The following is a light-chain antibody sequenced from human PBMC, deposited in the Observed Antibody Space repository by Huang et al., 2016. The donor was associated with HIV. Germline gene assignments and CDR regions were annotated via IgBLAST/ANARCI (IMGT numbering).Light chain of an antibody. CDR1: QGITYD. V-gene: IGKV1-6*01. CDR2: GAS. J-gene: IGKJ1*01. CDR3: LQDHNYPRT. Sequence: AIQMTHSPSSLSASVGDRVTITCRASQGITYDLDWYQQKPGKAPKLLISGASTLRSGVPSRCSGSGAGTDFTLTISSLQPEDYATYYCLQDHNYPRTFGQGTKVEI.